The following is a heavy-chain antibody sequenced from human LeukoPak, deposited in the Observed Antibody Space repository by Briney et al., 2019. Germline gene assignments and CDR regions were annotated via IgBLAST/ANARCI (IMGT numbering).Heavy chain of an antibody. Sequence: PGGSLRLSCAASGFTFSSYGMSWVRQAPGKGLEWVSGISGSGGSTYYADSVKGRFTISRDNAKNSLYLQMNSLRSDDTAVYYCARGPWNYDPYYYYMDVWGKGTTVTVSS. CDR3: ARGPWNYDPYYYYMDV. D-gene: IGHD1-7*01. V-gene: IGHV3-23*01. CDR1: GFTFSSYG. J-gene: IGHJ6*03. CDR2: ISGSGGST.